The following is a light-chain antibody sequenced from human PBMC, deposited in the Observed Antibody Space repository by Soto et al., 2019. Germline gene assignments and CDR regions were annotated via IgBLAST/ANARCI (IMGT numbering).Light chain of an antibody. CDR3: QQYNNWWT. CDR1: QSVSSN. Sequence: EIEMTQSPSTLSMSPGERATLSCRASQSVSSNLAWYQQKPGQAPRLLIYGASTRATGIPSRFSGSGSGTEFTLTISSLQSEDFAFYYCQQYNNWWTFGQGTKVEIK. CDR2: GAS. V-gene: IGKV3-15*01. J-gene: IGKJ1*01.